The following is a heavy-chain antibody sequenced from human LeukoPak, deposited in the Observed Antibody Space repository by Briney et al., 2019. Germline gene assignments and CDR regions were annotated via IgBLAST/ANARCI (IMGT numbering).Heavy chain of an antibody. CDR3: ARDAGGDFDY. CDR2: TSHSGSP. D-gene: IGHD2-21*01. J-gene: IGHJ4*02. Sequence: PSETLSLTCNVSGYSISSGYYWGWIRQPPGKALEWIGTTSHSGSPNYNPSLKSRVTISIDTSKNQISLKLSSVTAADTAFYYCARDAGGDFDYWGQGTLVTVSS. CDR1: GYSISSGYY. V-gene: IGHV4-38-2*02.